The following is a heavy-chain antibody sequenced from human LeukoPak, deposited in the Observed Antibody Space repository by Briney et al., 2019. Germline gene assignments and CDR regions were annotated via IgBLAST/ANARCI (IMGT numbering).Heavy chain of an antibody. CDR1: GLTLSNAW. J-gene: IGHJ4*02. Sequence: PWESLRLSCAASGLTLSNAWMTWVRQAPGKGLEWVGRIKSRTGGGTTDYAAPVKGRFTISRDDSKNTLNLQMNSLKTEDTAVYYCTTQLWFGELLGDSWGQGTLVTV. CDR2: IKSRTGGGTT. D-gene: IGHD3-10*01. CDR3: TTQLWFGELLGDS. V-gene: IGHV3-15*01.